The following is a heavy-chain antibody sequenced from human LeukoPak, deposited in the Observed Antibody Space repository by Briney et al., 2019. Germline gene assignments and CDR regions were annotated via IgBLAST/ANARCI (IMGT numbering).Heavy chain of an antibody. D-gene: IGHD3-10*01. Sequence: GASVKVSCKASGYTFTGYYMHWVRQAPGQGLEWMGWINPNSGGTNYAQKFQGRVTMTRDTSISTAYMELSRLRSDDTAVYYCARDPSLWFGELLRFDYWGQGTLVTVSS. CDR3: ARDPSLWFGELLRFDY. J-gene: IGHJ4*02. CDR2: INPNSGGT. V-gene: IGHV1-2*02. CDR1: GYTFTGYY.